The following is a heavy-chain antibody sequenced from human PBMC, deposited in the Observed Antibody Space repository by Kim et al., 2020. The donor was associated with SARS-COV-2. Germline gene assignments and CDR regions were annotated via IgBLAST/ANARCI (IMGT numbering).Heavy chain of an antibody. V-gene: IGHV1-69*13. Sequence: SVKVSCKASGGTFSSYAISWVRQAPGQGLEWMGGIIPIFGTANYAQKFQGRVTITADESTSTAYMELSSLRSEDTAVYYCARRKRWLQPIREYYFDYWGQGTLVTVSS. CDR3: ARRKRWLQPIREYYFDY. D-gene: IGHD5-12*01. J-gene: IGHJ4*02. CDR2: IIPIFGTA. CDR1: GGTFSSYA.